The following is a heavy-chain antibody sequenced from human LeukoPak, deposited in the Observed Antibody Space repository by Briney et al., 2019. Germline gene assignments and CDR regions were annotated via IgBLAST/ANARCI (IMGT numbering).Heavy chain of an antibody. Sequence: SVKVSCKASGGTFSSNAISWVRQAPGQGLEWMGGIIPIFGTANYAQKFQGRVTITADESTSTAYMELSSLRSEDTAIYYCARSQWELRVYFDYWGQGTLVTVSS. CDR3: ARSQWELRVYFDY. D-gene: IGHD1-26*01. CDR1: GGTFSSNA. CDR2: IIPIFGTA. V-gene: IGHV1-69*13. J-gene: IGHJ4*02.